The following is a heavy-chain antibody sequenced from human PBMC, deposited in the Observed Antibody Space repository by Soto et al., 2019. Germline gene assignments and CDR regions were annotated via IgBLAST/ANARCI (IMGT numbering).Heavy chain of an antibody. CDR3: ASGEIVVVPAATIKTTAMAPRSFDY. CDR1: GYTFTSYG. Sequence: ASVKVSCKASGYTFTSYGISWVRQAPGQGLEWMGWISAYNGNTNYAQKLQGRVTMTTDTSTSTAYMELRSLRSDDTAVYYCASGEIVVVPAATIKTTAMAPRSFDYWGQGTLVNVS. J-gene: IGHJ4*02. CDR2: ISAYNGNT. V-gene: IGHV1-18*01. D-gene: IGHD2-2*01.